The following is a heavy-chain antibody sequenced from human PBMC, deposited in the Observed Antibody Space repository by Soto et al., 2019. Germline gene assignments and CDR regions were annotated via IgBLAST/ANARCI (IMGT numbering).Heavy chain of an antibody. CDR3: ARDQLGDDGFWSGYLNPGYFYH. CDR1: GFTFSAFS. J-gene: IGHJ1*01. Sequence: EVKLVESGGGLVSPGGSLRLSCAASGFTFSAFSMNWIRQAPGTGLEWVSSISSGSRYIYYADSVKGRFTTSRDDAQNSLYLQMNGLRDEDTAVYYCARDQLGDDGFWSGYLNPGYFYHWGQGTLVTVSS. D-gene: IGHD3-3*01. V-gene: IGHV3-21*02. CDR2: ISSGSRYI.